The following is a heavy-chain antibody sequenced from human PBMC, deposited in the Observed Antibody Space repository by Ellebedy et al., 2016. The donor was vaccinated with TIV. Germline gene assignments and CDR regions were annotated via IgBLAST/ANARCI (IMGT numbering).Heavy chain of an antibody. CDR1: GYTFTSYG. D-gene: IGHD3-22*01. CDR2: IIPIFGTA. J-gene: IGHJ5*02. Sequence: AASVKVSCKASGYTFTSYGISWVRQAPGQGLEWMGGIIPIFGTANYAQKFQGRVTITADESTSTAYMELSSLRSEDTAVYYCARVGYYDSSGYPFDPWGQGTLVTVSS. CDR3: ARVGYYDSSGYPFDP. V-gene: IGHV1-69*13.